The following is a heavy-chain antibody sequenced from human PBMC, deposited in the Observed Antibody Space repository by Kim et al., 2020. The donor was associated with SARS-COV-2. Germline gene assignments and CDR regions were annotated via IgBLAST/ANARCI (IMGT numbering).Heavy chain of an antibody. CDR2: IYHSGST. CDR1: GGSISSSNW. V-gene: IGHV4-4*02. D-gene: IGHD7-27*01. CDR3: ARNSNWGSRGAFDI. Sequence: SETLSLTCAVSGGSISSSNWWSWVRQPPGKGLEWIGEIYHSGSTNYNPSLKSRVTISVDKSKNQFSLKLSSVTAADTAVYYCARNSNWGSRGAFDIWGQGTMVTVSS. J-gene: IGHJ3*02.